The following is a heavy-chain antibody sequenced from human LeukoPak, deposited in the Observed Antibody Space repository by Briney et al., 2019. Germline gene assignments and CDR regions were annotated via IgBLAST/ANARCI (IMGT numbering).Heavy chain of an antibody. J-gene: IGHJ6*03. CDR3: ASADDYGDYVGYYYYMDV. V-gene: IGHV1-69*05. CDR2: IIPIFGTA. D-gene: IGHD4-17*01. CDR1: GGTFSSYA. Sequence: SVKVSCKASGGTFSSYAISWVRQAPGQGLEWMGGIIPIFGTANYAQKFQGRVTITTDESTSRAYMELSSLRSEDTAVYYCASADDYGDYVGYYYYMDVWGKGTTVTVSS.